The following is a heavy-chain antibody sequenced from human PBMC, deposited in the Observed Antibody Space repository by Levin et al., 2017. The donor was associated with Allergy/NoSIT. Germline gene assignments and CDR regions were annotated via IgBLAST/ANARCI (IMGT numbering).Heavy chain of an antibody. CDR1: GFTFSSSS. J-gene: IGHJ6*02. CDR3: ARAKVGSGSHYLLNYYGMDV. D-gene: IGHD3-10*01. CDR2: ISSSSSTI. V-gene: IGHV3-48*02. Sequence: GESLKISCAASGFTFSSSSMNWVRQAPGKGLEWISYISSSSSTIYYVDSVRGRFTISRDNAKNSLYLQMNSLRDEDTAVYYCARAKVGSGSHYLLNYYGMDVWGQGTTVTVSS.